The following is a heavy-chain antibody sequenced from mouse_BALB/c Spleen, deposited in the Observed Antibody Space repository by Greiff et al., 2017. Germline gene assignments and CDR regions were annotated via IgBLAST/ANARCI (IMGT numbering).Heavy chain of an antibody. Sequence: EVQVVESGGGLVKPGGSLKLSCAASGFTFSDYYMYWVRQTPEKRLEWVATISDGGSYTYYPDSVKGRFTISRDNAKNNLYLQMSSLKSEDTAMYYCARARDGSSPPWFAYWGQGTLVTVSA. D-gene: IGHD1-1*01. V-gene: IGHV5-4*02. CDR2: ISDGGSYT. J-gene: IGHJ3*01. CDR1: GFTFSDYY. CDR3: ARARDGSSPPWFAY.